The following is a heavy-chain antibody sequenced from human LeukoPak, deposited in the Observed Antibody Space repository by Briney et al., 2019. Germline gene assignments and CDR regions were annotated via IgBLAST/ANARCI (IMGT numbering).Heavy chain of an antibody. D-gene: IGHD4-17*01. Sequence: GGSLRLSCAASGFTFSSYAMHWVRRAPGRGLGWVAVISYDGSNKYYADSVKGRFTISRDNSKNTLYLQMNSLRAEDTAVYYCARDRHGDYYFDYWGQGTLVTVSS. CDR2: ISYDGSNK. J-gene: IGHJ4*02. CDR3: ARDRHGDYYFDY. CDR1: GFTFSSYA. V-gene: IGHV3-30-3*01.